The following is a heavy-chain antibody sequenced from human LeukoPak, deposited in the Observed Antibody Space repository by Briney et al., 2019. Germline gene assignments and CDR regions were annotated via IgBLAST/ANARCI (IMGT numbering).Heavy chain of an antibody. CDR1: GYTFTSYG. J-gene: IGHJ6*02. CDR3: ARLVLPSANSSGWYWGRVCYGMDV. CDR2: ISAYNGNT. D-gene: IGHD6-19*01. Sequence: ASVTVSCKASGYTFTSYGISWVRPAPGQGLEWMGWISAYNGNTNYAPKLQGRVTMTTDTSTSTAYMELRSLESDDTAVYYWARLVLPSANSSGWYWGRVCYGMDVWGQGTTVTVSS. V-gene: IGHV1-18*01.